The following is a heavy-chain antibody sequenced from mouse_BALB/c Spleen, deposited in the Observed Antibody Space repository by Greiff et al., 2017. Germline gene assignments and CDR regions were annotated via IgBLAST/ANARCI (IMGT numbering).Heavy chain of an antibody. V-gene: IGHV1-7*01. J-gene: IGHJ4*01. CDR1: GYTFTSYW. CDR3: ASNYPDY. CDR2: INPSTGYT. D-gene: IGHD1-3*01. Sequence: QLQQSGAELAKPGASVKMSCKASGYTFTSYWMHWVKQRPGQGLEWIGYINPSTGYTEYNQKFKDKATLTADKSSSTAYMQLSSLTSEDSAVYYCASNYPDYWGQGTSVTVSS.